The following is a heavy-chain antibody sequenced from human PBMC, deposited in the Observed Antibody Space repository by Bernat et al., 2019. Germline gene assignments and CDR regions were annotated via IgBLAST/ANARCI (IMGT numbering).Heavy chain of an antibody. CDR3: ARDGYYDFWSGYTYYFDY. J-gene: IGHJ4*02. V-gene: IGHV3-33*08. D-gene: IGHD3-3*01. CDR2: IWYDGSNK. Sequence: VQLVETGGGLIQPGGSLRLSCAASGFTVSSNYMSWVRQAPGKGLEWVAVIWYDGSNKYYADSVKGRFTISRDNSKNTLYLQMNSLRAEDTAVYYCARDGYYDFWSGYTYYFDYWGQGTLVTVSS. CDR1: GFTVSSNY.